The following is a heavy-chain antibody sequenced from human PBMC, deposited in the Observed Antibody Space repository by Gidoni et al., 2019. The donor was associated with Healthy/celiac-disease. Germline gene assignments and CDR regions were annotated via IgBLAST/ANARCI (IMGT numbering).Heavy chain of an antibody. J-gene: IGHJ6*02. V-gene: IGHV3-49*05. D-gene: IGHD3-10*01. CDR1: DFLFVVYA. CDR3: TRALYGQNYYYYGMDV. Sequence: EVQLVESGGGLVKPGRSLRLSCTASDFLFVVYAMGGFRQAPGKGLEWVGFIRSKAYGGTTEYAASVKGRFTISRDDSKSIAYLQMNSLKTEDTAVYYCTRALYGQNYYYYGMDVWGQGTTVTVSS. CDR2: IRSKAYGGTT.